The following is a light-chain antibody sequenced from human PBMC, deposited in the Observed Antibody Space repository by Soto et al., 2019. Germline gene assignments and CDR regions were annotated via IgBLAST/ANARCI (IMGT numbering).Light chain of an antibody. CDR2: GAS. CDR1: QSLTSY. V-gene: IGKV3-20*01. CDR3: KKYNSSPRT. J-gene: IGKJ1*01. Sequence: ELVLTQSPGTMSVSPGETETLSWRASQSLTSYLAWYQQKPGQANRLLIYGASTRATGIPDRFSGSGSGTDFTLTVSRLEPEDFAVYYCKKYNSSPRTVGNGNKVAIK.